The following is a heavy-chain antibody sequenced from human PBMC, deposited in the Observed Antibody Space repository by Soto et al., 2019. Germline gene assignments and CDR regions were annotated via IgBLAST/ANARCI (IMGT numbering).Heavy chain of an antibody. Sequence: PSETLSLTCTVSGGSVSSGSYYWSWIRQPPGKGLEWIGYIYYSGSTNYNPSLKSRVTISVDTSKNQFSLKLSSVTAADTAVYYCASQGDEYGDYEVYWGQGTLVTVYS. D-gene: IGHD4-17*01. CDR3: ASQGDEYGDYEVY. V-gene: IGHV4-61*01. CDR1: GGSVSSGSYY. CDR2: IYYSGST. J-gene: IGHJ4*02.